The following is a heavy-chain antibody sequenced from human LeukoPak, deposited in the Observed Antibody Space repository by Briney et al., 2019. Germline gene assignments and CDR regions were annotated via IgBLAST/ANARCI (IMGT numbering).Heavy chain of an antibody. CDR2: ISTTGVST. CDR3: AKAPLRSEYRTSAPPHFDS. J-gene: IGHJ4*02. V-gene: IGHV3-23*01. CDR1: GFTFNSFA. D-gene: IGHD6-6*01. Sequence: GGSLRLSCAASGFTFNSFAVTWVRQAPGKGLQWVSTISTTGVSTYCADPVKGRFTISRDNSKNTLYLQMNSLRAEDTAMYFCAKAPLRSEYRTSAPPHFDSWGQGTLVTVSA.